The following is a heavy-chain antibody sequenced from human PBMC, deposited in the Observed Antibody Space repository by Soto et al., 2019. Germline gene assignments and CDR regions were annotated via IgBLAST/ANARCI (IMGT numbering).Heavy chain of an antibody. D-gene: IGHD3-3*01. V-gene: IGHV3-48*03. CDR3: ARGTYYDFWSGYQKLPYYYYGMDV. CDR1: GFTFSSYE. Sequence: SGGSLRLSCAASGFTFSSYEMNWVRQAPGKGLEWVSYISSSGSTIYYADSVKGRFTISRDNAKNSLYLQMNSLRAEDTAVYYCARGTYYDFWSGYQKLPYYYYGMDVWGQGTTVTVSS. J-gene: IGHJ6*02. CDR2: ISSSGSTI.